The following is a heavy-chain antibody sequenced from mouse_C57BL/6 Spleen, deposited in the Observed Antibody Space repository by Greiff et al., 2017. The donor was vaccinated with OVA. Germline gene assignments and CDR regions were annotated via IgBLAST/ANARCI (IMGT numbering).Heavy chain of an antibody. CDR1: GYTFTSYW. CDR2: IYPGSGST. CDR3: ARTNYYGDY. V-gene: IGHV1-55*01. J-gene: IGHJ2*01. Sequence: VQLQQPGAELVKPGASVKMSCKASGYTFTSYWITWVKQRPGQGLEWIGDIYPGSGSTNYNAKFKSKATLTVDTSSSTAYLQLSSLTSDDSAVYYCARTNYYGDYWGQGTTLTVSS. D-gene: IGHD2-1*01.